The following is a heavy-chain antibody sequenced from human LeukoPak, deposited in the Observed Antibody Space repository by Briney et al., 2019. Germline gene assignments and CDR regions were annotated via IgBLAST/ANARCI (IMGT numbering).Heavy chain of an antibody. CDR3: ARVLEITNYYYYMDV. V-gene: IGHV1-18*01. J-gene: IGHJ6*03. CDR2: ISAHNGNT. CDR1: YYTFTNYG. D-gene: IGHD1-1*01. Sequence: ASVKVSCKASYYTFTNYGITWVRQAPGQGLEWMGWISAHNGNTFYAQNLQGRVTMTTDTSTSTAYMELRSLTSDDTAVYYCARVLEITNYYYYMDVWGKGTTVTVSS.